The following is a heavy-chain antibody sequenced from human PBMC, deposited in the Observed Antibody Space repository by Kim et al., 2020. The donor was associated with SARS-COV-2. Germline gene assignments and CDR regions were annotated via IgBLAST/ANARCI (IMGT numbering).Heavy chain of an antibody. CDR3: ARVALFGASYAFDI. D-gene: IGHD3-10*01. CDR2: IGTAGDT. J-gene: IGHJ3*02. V-gene: IGHV3-13*01. CDR1: GFTFSSYD. Sequence: GGSLRLSCAASGFTFSSYDMHWVRQATGKGLEWVSAIGTAGDTYYPGSVKGRFTISRENAKNSLYLQMNSLRAGDTAVYYCARVALFGASYAFDIWGQGTMVTVSS.